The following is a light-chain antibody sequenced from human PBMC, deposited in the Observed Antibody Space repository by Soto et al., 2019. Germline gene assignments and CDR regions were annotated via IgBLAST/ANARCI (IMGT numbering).Light chain of an antibody. V-gene: IGKV2-28*01. CDR1: QSLLHSNGYNY. Sequence: DLVMTQSPLSLPVTPGEPASISCRSSQSLLHSNGYNYLDWYLQKPGQSPQLLIYLGSNRASGVPDRFSGSGSGTDFTLKISRVEAEDVGVYYCMQPLQTSITFGQGTRLEIK. J-gene: IGKJ5*01. CDR3: MQPLQTSIT. CDR2: LGS.